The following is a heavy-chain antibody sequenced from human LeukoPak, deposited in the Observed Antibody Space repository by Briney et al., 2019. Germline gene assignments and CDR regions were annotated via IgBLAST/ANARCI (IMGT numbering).Heavy chain of an antibody. J-gene: IGHJ4*02. CDR3: AKTAWDYQILTGYRYYFDY. Sequence: GGSLRLSCAASEFTFSNAWMNWVRQAPGKGLEWVAFIRYDGSNKYYADSVKGRFTISRDNSKNTLYLQMNSLRAEDTAVYYCAKTAWDYQILTGYRYYFDYWGQGTLVTVSS. CDR1: EFTFSNAW. D-gene: IGHD3-9*01. V-gene: IGHV3-30*02. CDR2: IRYDGSNK.